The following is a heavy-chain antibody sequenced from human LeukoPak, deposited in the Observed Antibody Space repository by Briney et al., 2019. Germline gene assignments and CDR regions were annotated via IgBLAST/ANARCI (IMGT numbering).Heavy chain of an antibody. D-gene: IGHD1/OR15-1a*01. J-gene: IGHJ6*03. CDR2: INPNSGGT. V-gene: IGHV1-2*02. CDR3: AREAGSTYFYYYYYYMDV. CDR1: GYTFTGYC. Sequence: GASVKVSCKASGYTFTGYCMHWVRQAPGQGLEWMGWINPNSGGTNYAQKFQGRVTMTRDTSISTAYMGLSRLRSDDTAVYYCAREAGSTYFYYYYYYMDVWGKGTTVTVSS.